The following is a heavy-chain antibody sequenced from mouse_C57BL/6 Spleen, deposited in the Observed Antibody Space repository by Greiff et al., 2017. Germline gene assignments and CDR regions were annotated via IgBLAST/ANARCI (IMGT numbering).Heavy chain of an antibody. CDR1: GYTFTSYW. CDR3: ARRGLYYYGSSYFDY. CDR2: IYPGSGST. Sequence: QVQLKESGAELVKPGASVKMSCKASGYTFTSYWITWVKQRPGQGLEWIGDIYPGSGSTNYNEKFKSKATLTVDTSSSTAYMQLSSLTSEDSAVYYCARRGLYYYGSSYFDYWGQGTTLTVSS. V-gene: IGHV1-55*01. D-gene: IGHD1-1*01. J-gene: IGHJ2*01.